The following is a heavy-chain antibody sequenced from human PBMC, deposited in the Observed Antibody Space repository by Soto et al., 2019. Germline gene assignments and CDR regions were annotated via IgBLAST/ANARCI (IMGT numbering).Heavy chain of an antibody. CDR2: IYYSGST. V-gene: IGHV4-30-4*01. CDR3: ARGGVTTVSHWFDP. Sequence: SETLSLTCTVSGGSISSGDYYWSWIRQPPGKGLEWIGYIYYSGSTYYNPSLKSRVTISVDTSKNQFSLKLSSVTAADTAVYYCARGGVTTVSHWFDPWGQGTLVTVSS. J-gene: IGHJ5*02. CDR1: GGSISSGDYY. D-gene: IGHD4-4*01.